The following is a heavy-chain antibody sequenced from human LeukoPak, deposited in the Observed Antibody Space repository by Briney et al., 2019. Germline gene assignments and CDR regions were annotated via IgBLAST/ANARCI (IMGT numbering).Heavy chain of an antibody. CDR2: ISSGGDTK. CDR3: AREMGGDYGSGTFFDL. D-gene: IGHD3-10*01. J-gene: IGHJ4*02. V-gene: IGHV3-11*01. Sequence: PGGSLRLSCAASEFVFSDYYMSWVRQAPGKGPEWVSYISSGGDTKYYADSVKGRFTISRDNAKNSLYLQMNNLRAEDTAVYYCAREMGGDYGSGTFFDLWGQGNMVTVSS. CDR1: EFVFSDYY.